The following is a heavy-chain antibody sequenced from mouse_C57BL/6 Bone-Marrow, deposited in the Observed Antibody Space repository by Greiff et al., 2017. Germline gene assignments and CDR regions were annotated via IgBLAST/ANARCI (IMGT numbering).Heavy chain of an antibody. D-gene: IGHD2-4*01. CDR2: INYDGSST. CDR1: GFTFSDYY. CDR3: ARGDDYGGFAY. V-gene: IGHV5-16*01. Sequence: EVQRVESEGGLVQPGSSMKLSCTASGFTFSDYYMAWVRQVPEKGLEWVANINYDGSSTYYLDSLKSRFIISRDNAKNILYLQMSSLKSEDTATYYCARGDDYGGFAYWGQGTLVTVSA. J-gene: IGHJ3*01.